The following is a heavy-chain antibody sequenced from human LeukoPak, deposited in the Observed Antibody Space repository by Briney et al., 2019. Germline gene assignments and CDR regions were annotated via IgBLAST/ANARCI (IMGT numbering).Heavy chain of an antibody. V-gene: IGHV1-2*02. Sequence: ASSVNVSCKASVYTFTGYYMHWVRPAPGQGVEWMGWINTNSGGTNYAQKFQGRVTMTRDTSISTAYMELSRLRSDDTAVYYCARGEYSYGYHYWGQGTLVTVSS. D-gene: IGHD5-18*01. CDR1: VYTFTGYY. J-gene: IGHJ4*02. CDR2: INTNSGGT. CDR3: ARGEYSYGYHY.